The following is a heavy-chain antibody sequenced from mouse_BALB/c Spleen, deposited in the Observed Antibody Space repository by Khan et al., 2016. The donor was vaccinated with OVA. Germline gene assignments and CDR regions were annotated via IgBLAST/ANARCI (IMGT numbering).Heavy chain of an antibody. V-gene: IGHV3-2*02. CDR3: ARTARIKY. J-gene: IGHJ2*01. D-gene: IGHD1-2*01. CDR1: GYSITSGYG. Sequence: EVPLQESGPGLVKPSQSLSLTCTVTGYSITSGYGWNWIRQFPENKLEWMGYISYSGSTNYNPSLKSRISITRDTSKNQFFLQLNSVTTEDTATYYFARTARIKYWGQGTTLTVSS. CDR2: ISYSGST.